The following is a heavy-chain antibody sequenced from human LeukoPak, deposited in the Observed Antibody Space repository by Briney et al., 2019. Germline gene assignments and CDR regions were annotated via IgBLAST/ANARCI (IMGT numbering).Heavy chain of an antibody. D-gene: IGHD6-19*01. V-gene: IGHV3-7*01. J-gene: IGHJ1*01. Sequence: GGSLRLSCAASGFNFNSYMGWVRQAPEDGLEWVAIINRDETDIYYVDSVKGRFTISRDNAKSSLFLEMNSLRVEDTGVYYCARGDGRGRSDGATWGPGTLLTVSS. CDR1: GFNFNSY. CDR2: INRDETDI. CDR3: ARGDGRGRSDGAT.